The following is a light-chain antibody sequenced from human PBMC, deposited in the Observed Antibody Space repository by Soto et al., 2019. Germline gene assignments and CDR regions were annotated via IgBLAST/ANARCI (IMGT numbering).Light chain of an antibody. CDR2: SNN. CDR1: SSNIGSNP. J-gene: IGLJ2*01. CDR3: AAWDDSLNGVV. V-gene: IGLV1-44*01. Sequence: QLVLTQPPSASGTPGQRVTISCSGSSSNIGSNPVDWYQQFPGTAPKVLIYSNNQRPSGVSDRFSGSKSGTAASLAISGLQSEDEADYYCAAWDDSLNGVVFGGGTKLTVL.